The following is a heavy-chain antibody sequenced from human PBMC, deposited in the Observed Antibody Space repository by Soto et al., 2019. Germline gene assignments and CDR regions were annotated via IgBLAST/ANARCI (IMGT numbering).Heavy chain of an antibody. CDR1: GYTFTGYY. V-gene: IGHV1-2*02. Sequence: ASVKVSCKASGYTFTGYYMHWVRQAPGQGLEWMGLINPNSGGTSYAQKFQGRVTMTRDTSMSTVYMELSRLRSEDTAVYYCATTSAAGLYSSGWYFDYWGQGTLVTVSS. CDR2: INPNSGGT. J-gene: IGHJ4*02. CDR3: ATTSAAGLYSSGWYFDY. D-gene: IGHD6-19*01.